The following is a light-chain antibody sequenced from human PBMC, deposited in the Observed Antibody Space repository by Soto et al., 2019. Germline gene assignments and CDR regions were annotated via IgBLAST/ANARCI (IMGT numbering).Light chain of an antibody. CDR3: QHFRSFPIT. Sequence: DIQLTQSPSSLSASVGGTVTLSCRASHSIRTNLTWYQQIPGKAPKLLIYAASSLQTGVPARFSGSGSGTDFTLTIRRLRPEDSAAYYRQHFRSFPITFGQGTRLEIK. V-gene: IGKV1-39*01. J-gene: IGKJ5*01. CDR1: HSIRTN. CDR2: AAS.